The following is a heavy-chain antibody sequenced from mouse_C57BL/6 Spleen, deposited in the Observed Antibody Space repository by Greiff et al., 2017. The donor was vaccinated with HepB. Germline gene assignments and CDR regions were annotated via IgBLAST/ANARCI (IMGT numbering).Heavy chain of an antibody. CDR3: ARALHSSWFAH. CDR2: INPNNGGT. CDR1: GYTFTDYN. Sequence: VQLQQSGPELVKPGASVKMPSKASGYTFTDYNTHWVKRSHGKSLEWIGYINPNNGGTSYNQKFKGKATLTVNKSSSTAYMELRSLTSEDSAVYDCARALHSSWFAHWGQGALATISA. D-gene: IGHD1-1*01. V-gene: IGHV1-22*01. J-gene: IGHJ3*01.